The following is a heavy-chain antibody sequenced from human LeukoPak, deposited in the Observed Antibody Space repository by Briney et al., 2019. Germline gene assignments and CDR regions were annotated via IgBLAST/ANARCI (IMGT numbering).Heavy chain of an antibody. Sequence: GASVKVSCKASGYTFTSYDINWVRQATGQGLEWMGWMNPNSGNTGYAQKFQGRVTMTRNTSISTAYMELSGLRSEDTAVYYCARESVLEWLFSNYYYYYMDVGGKGTTVTVSS. CDR3: ARESVLEWLFSNYYYYYMDV. J-gene: IGHJ6*03. V-gene: IGHV1-8*01. D-gene: IGHD3-3*01. CDR1: GYTFTSYD. CDR2: MNPNSGNT.